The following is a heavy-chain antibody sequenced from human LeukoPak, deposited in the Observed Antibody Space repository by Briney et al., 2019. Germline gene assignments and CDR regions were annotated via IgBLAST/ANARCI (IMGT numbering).Heavy chain of an antibody. CDR1: GYTFTGYY. CDR2: TNPNSGGT. V-gene: IGHV1-2*02. D-gene: IGHD3-10*01. J-gene: IGHJ5*02. Sequence: ASVKVSCKASGYTFTGYYMHWVRQAPGQGLEWMGWTNPNSGGTNYAQKFQGRVTMTRDTSISTAYMELSRLRSDDTAVYYCARDRKVRGVSSWFDPWGQGTLVAVSS. CDR3: ARDRKVRGVSSWFDP.